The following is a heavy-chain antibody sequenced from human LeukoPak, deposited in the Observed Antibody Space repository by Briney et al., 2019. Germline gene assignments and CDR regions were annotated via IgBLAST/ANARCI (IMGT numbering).Heavy chain of an antibody. V-gene: IGHV4-4*02. J-gene: IGHJ4*02. CDR1: GVSISRDIKW. CDR3: ARSHDHLWGNYPDY. Sequence: SETLSLTCTVSGVSISRDIKWWNWVRQPPGKGLEWIGEIHHDGGINYNPSLKSRVTLSVDKSKNQFSLRLNSVTAADTAMYYCARSHDHLWGNYPDYWGQGTLVTVSS. D-gene: IGHD3-16*02. CDR2: IHHDGGI.